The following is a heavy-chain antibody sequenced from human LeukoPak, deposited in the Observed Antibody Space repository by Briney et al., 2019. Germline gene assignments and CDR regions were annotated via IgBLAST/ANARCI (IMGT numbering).Heavy chain of an antibody. CDR3: ARGPSYSSSPWDY. Sequence: SETLSLTCAVYGGSFSGYYWSWIRQPPGKGLEWIGEINHSGSTNYNPSLRSRVTISVDTSKNQFSLKLSSVTAADTAVYYCARGPSYSSSPWDYWGQGTLVTVSS. V-gene: IGHV4-34*01. CDR1: GGSFSGYY. CDR2: INHSGST. J-gene: IGHJ4*02. D-gene: IGHD6-13*01.